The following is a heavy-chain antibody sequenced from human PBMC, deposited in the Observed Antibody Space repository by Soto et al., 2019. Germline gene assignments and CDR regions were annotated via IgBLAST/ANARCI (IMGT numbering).Heavy chain of an antibody. CDR1: GGSISSGGYY. J-gene: IGHJ4*02. Sequence: SETLSLTCTVSGGSISSGGYYWSWIRQHPGKGLEWIGYIFYSGTTYYNPSLKSRVTISVDTSKNQFSLRLSSVTAADTAVYYCARDQLDSSGYYDDFWGQGTLVTVSS. D-gene: IGHD3-22*01. CDR2: IFYSGTT. V-gene: IGHV4-31*03. CDR3: ARDQLDSSGYYDDF.